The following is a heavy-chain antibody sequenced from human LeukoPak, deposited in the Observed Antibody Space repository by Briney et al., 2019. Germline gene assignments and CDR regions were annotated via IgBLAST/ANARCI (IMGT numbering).Heavy chain of an antibody. D-gene: IGHD2-21*02. CDR3: AREGTAREDDAFDI. CDR1: GFTFSSYS. J-gene: IGHJ3*02. CDR2: ITSRSSYI. Sequence: GGSLRLSCAASGFTFSSYSMNWVRQAPGKGLEWVSSITSRSSYIYYADSVKGRFTISRGNAKNSLYLQMNSLRAEDTAVYYCAREGTAREDDAFDIWGQGTMVTVSS. V-gene: IGHV3-21*01.